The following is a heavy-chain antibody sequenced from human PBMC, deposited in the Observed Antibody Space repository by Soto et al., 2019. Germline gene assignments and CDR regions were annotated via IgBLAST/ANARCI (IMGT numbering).Heavy chain of an antibody. Sequence: QAQLVQSVAEVKNPGASVKLSCKASGYIFTNYYIHWVRQAPGQGLEWMAIINPNGGSTNYAQEFQGRVTLARDTFTNTVYMELSSLRSEDTAIYYCARDLTSGDYWGQGTLVTVSS. CDR2: INPNGGST. J-gene: IGHJ4*02. CDR3: ARDLTSGDY. CDR1: GYIFTNYY. D-gene: IGHD7-27*01. V-gene: IGHV1-46*01.